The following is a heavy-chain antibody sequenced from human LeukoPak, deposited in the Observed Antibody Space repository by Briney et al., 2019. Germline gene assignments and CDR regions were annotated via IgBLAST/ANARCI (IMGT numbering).Heavy chain of an antibody. J-gene: IGHJ6*03. V-gene: IGHV3-23*01. CDR1: GFTFSNYG. CDR2: ISSSGGSA. CDR3: TKGGEWLVASAYYYYYMDV. Sequence: GGSLRLSCAASGFTFSNYGMSWVRQAPGKGLEWVSAISSSGGSAYYVDSVKGRFTISRDNSRNTLSLQMDNLRAEDTAVYYCTKGGEWLVASAYYYYYMDVWGKGTTVTISS. D-gene: IGHD6-19*01.